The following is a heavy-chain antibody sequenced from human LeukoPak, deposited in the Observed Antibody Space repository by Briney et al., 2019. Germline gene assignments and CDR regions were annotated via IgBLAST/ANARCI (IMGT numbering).Heavy chain of an antibody. J-gene: IGHJ6*03. CDR2: VSSSGSYL. D-gene: IGHD5-24*01. CDR3: ARDLRDGYNYDYYYYMDV. CDR1: GFTFSNYS. V-gene: IGHV3-21*01. Sequence: GGSLRLSCAASGFTFSNYSMNWVRQAPGKGLEWVSSVSSSGSYLYYAESVKGRFTISRDNAKNSLYLQMNSLRAEDTAVYYCARDLRDGYNYDYYYYMDVWGNGATVTVSS.